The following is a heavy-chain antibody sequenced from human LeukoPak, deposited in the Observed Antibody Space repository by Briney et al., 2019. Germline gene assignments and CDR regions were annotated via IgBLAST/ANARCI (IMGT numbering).Heavy chain of an antibody. V-gene: IGHV1-18*01. CDR3: ASEYSYGHDNYFDY. CDR1: GYTFTSYG. CDR2: ISAYNGNT. D-gene: IGHD5-18*01. Sequence: ASVKVSCKASGYTFTSYGISWVRQAPGQGLEWMGWISAYNGNTNYAQKLQGRVTMTTDTSTSTAYMELRSLRSDDTAVYYCASEYSYGHDNYFDYWGQGTLVTVSS. J-gene: IGHJ4*02.